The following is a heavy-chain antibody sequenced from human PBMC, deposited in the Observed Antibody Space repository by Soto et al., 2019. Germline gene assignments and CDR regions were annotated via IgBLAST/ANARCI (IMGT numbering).Heavy chain of an antibody. CDR2: IYYSGST. CDR1: GGSISSYY. V-gene: IGHV4-59*01. Sequence: PSETLSLTCTVSGGSISSYYWSWIRQPPGKGLEWIGYIYYSGSTNYNPSLKSRVTISVDTSKNQFSLKLGSVTAADTAVYYCARVRQYYYDSSGYYNWFDPWGQGTLVTVSS. CDR3: ARVRQYYYDSSGYYNWFDP. J-gene: IGHJ5*02. D-gene: IGHD3-22*01.